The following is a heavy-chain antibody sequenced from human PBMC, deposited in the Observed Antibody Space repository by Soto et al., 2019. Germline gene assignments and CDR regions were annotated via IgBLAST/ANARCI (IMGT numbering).Heavy chain of an antibody. Sequence: SETLSLTCAVYGGSFSGYYWSWIRQPPGKGLEWIGEINHSGSTNYNPSLKSRVTISVDTSKNQFSLKLSSVTAADTAVYYCARSRYYGSGSYYPLYGMDVWGQGTTVTVSS. V-gene: IGHV4-34*01. CDR2: INHSGST. CDR3: ARSRYYGSGSYYPLYGMDV. J-gene: IGHJ6*02. CDR1: GGSFSGYY. D-gene: IGHD3-10*01.